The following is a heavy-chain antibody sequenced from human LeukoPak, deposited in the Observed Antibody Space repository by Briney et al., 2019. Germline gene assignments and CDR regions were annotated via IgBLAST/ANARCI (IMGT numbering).Heavy chain of an antibody. V-gene: IGHV2-5*01. D-gene: IGHD5-24*01. J-gene: IGHJ4*02. CDR3: AHIHMATITLDY. Sequence: ESGPTLVNPTQALTLTCTFSGFSLSTSGVGVGWIRQPPGKALEWLALIYWNDDKRYSPSLKSRLTITKDTSKNQVVLTMTNMDPVDTATYYCAHIHMATITLDYWGQGTLVTVSS. CDR1: GFSLSTSGVG. CDR2: IYWNDDK.